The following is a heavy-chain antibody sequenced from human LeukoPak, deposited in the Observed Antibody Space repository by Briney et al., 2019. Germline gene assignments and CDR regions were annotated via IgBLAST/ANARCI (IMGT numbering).Heavy chain of an antibody. CDR3: ARDHSSSGFFDY. Sequence: GGSLRLSCAASGFTFSSYGMHWVRQAPGKGLEWVAVISYDGSNKYYADSVKGRFTISRDNSKNTLYLQMNSLRAEDTAVYYCARDHSSSGFFDYWGQGTLVTVSS. V-gene: IGHV3-30*03. D-gene: IGHD6-6*01. CDR1: GFTFSSYG. CDR2: ISYDGSNK. J-gene: IGHJ4*02.